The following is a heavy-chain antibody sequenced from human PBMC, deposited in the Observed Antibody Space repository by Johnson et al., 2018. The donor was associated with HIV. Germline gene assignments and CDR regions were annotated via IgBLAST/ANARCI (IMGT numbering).Heavy chain of an antibody. V-gene: IGHV3-7*02. CDR2: IKQDGSEK. CDR1: GFSFSNYA. CDR3: ATVWRNEGRHAFDI. D-gene: IGHD1-1*01. J-gene: IGHJ3*02. Sequence: VQLVESGGGVVQPGRSLRLSCSASGFSFSNYAMDWVRQAPGQGLEWVANIKQDGSEKYYVDSVKGRFTISRDNAKNSLYLQMNSLRAEDTAVYFCATVWRNEGRHAFDIWGQGTMVTVSS.